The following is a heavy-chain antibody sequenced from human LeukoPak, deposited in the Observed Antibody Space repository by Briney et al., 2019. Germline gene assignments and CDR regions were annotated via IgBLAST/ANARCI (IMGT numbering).Heavy chain of an antibody. Sequence: SSETLSLTCTVSGGSISSSSYYWSWIRQPAGKGLEWIGRIYTSGSTNYNPSLKSRVTISVDTSKNQFSLKLSSVTAADTAVYYCARDGVGSSSPFDYWGQGTLVTVSS. J-gene: IGHJ4*02. D-gene: IGHD6-6*01. CDR2: IYTSGST. V-gene: IGHV4-61*02. CDR1: GGSISSSSYY. CDR3: ARDGVGSSSPFDY.